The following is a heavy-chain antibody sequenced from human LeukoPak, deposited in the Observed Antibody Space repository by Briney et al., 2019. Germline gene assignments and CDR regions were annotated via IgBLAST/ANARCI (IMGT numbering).Heavy chain of an antibody. CDR1: GFSLRAYD. V-gene: IGHV3-23*01. Sequence: GGSLRLSCAASGFSLRAYDLIWVRQAPGKGLDRVSIINGGGDIMMYEYSVKGRFTISRYNSKNTFYLQMNSLRVEDTAVYYCAMRDRGYGLDIWGQGTMVTVSS. J-gene: IGHJ3*02. CDR2: INGGGDIM. CDR3: AMRDRGYGLDI. D-gene: IGHD3-10*01.